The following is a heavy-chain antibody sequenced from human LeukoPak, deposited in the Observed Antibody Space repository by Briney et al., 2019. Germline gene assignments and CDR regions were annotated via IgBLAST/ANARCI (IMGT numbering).Heavy chain of an antibody. D-gene: IGHD1-7*01. J-gene: IGHJ3*02. CDR3: ARSSGLELRLQGDAFDI. CDR1: GYSFTSYW. CDR2: IYPGDSDT. V-gene: IGHV5-51*01. Sequence: GESLQISCKGSGYSFTSYWIGWVRQMPGKGLEWMGIIYPGDSDTRYSPSFQGQVTISADKSISTAYLQWSSLKASDTAMYYCARSSGLELRLQGDAFDIWGQGTMVTVSS.